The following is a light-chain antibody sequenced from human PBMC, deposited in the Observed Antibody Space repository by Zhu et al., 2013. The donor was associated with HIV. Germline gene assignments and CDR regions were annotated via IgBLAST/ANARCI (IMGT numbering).Light chain of an antibody. J-gene: IGKJ1*01. CDR2: KAS. V-gene: IGKV1-5*03. CDR1: QSINNW. Sequence: DIQMTQSPSTLSASVGDRVTITCRASQSINNWLAWYQQKPGKAPKILIYKASSLESGVPSRFSGSGSGTEFTLTISSLQPDDFATYYCLQDYSYPWTFGQGTKVEIK. CDR3: LQDYSYPWT.